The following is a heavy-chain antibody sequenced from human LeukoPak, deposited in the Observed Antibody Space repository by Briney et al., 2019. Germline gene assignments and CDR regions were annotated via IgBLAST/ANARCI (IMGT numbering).Heavy chain of an antibody. V-gene: IGHV7-4-1*02. J-gene: IGHJ6*02. CDR1: GYTFTSYA. CDR3: ARDLAPGGGITSASYGMDV. Sequence: GGSLRLSCAASGYTFTSYAMNWVRQAPGQGLEWMGWINTNTGNPTYAQGFTGRFVFSLDTSVSTAYLQISSLKAEDTAVYYCARDLAPGGGITSASYGMDVWGQGTTVTVSS. CDR2: INTNTGNP. D-gene: IGHD2-15*01.